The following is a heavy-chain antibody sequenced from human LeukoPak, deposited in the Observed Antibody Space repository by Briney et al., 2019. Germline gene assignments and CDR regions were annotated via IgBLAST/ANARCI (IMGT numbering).Heavy chain of an antibody. D-gene: IGHD5-12*01. CDR1: GYSISSGYY. Sequence: PSETLSLTCAVSGYSISSGYYWGWIRQPPGKGLEWIGSIYHSGSTYYNPSLKSRVTISVDTSKNRFSLKLSSVTAADTAVYYCARGGGYDEGVDYWGQGTLVTVSS. CDR2: IYHSGST. V-gene: IGHV4-38-2*01. J-gene: IGHJ4*02. CDR3: ARGGGYDEGVDY.